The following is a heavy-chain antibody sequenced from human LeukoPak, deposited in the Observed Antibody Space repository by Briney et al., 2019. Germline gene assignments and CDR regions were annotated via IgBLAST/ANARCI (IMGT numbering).Heavy chain of an antibody. D-gene: IGHD3-10*01. J-gene: IGHJ4*02. Sequence: SETLSLTCAVYGGSFSGYYWSWIRQPPGKGLEWIGEINHSGSTNYNPSLKSRVTISVDTSKNQFSLKKSSVTAADTAVYYCARRRGLWFGSFDYWGQGTLVTVSS. CDR2: INHSGST. V-gene: IGHV4-34*01. CDR3: ARRRGLWFGSFDY. CDR1: GGSFSGYY.